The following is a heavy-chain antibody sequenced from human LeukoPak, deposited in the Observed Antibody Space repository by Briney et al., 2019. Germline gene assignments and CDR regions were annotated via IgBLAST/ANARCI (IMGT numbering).Heavy chain of an antibody. CDR3: AKNTAMVRDNFDY. CDR1: GFTFSSYA. V-gene: IGHV3-23*01. Sequence: HPGGSQRLSCAASGFTFSSYAMSWVRQAPGKGLEWVSAISGSGGSTYYADSVKGRFTISRDNSKNTLYLQMNSLRAEDTAVYYCAKNTAMVRDNFDYWGQGTLVTVSS. J-gene: IGHJ4*02. D-gene: IGHD5-18*01. CDR2: ISGSGGST.